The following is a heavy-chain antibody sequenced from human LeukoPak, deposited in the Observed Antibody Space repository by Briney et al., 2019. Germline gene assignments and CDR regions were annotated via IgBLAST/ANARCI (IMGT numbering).Heavy chain of an antibody. CDR1: GFTFRIYS. J-gene: IGHJ3*02. Sequence: GVSLRLSCAASGFTFRIYSMHCVRHAPGKGLEWVSYIISTSITIYYADCVKGRFTISRDNAKNLLYLEMNSLRDEDTAVYYCARAAPYYYDSSGYSAFDSWGQGTMVTVSA. CDR3: ARAAPYYYDSSGYSAFDS. V-gene: IGHV3-48*02. CDR2: IISTSITI. D-gene: IGHD3-22*01.